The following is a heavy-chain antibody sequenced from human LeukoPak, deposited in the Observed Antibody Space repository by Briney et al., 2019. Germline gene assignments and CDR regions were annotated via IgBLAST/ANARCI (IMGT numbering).Heavy chain of an antibody. CDR2: ISSSSSTI. Sequence: GGSLRLSCAASGFTFSSMNWVRQAPGKGLEWVSCISSSSSTIYYADSVKGRFTISRDNAQNSLYLQMNSLRAEDTAVYYCARGYSSGRSAVDYWGQGTLVTVSS. D-gene: IGHD6-19*01. CDR3: ARGYSSGRSAVDY. CDR1: GFTFSS. J-gene: IGHJ4*02. V-gene: IGHV3-48*04.